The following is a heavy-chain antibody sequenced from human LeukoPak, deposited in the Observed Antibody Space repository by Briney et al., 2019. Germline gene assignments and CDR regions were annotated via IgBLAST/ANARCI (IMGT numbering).Heavy chain of an antibody. CDR3: AKGLNLFDP. Sequence: AGGSLRLSCVVSGFTFSNSGMSWVRQAPGKGLEWVSGLSGSGSNTYYADSVRGRLTISRDNSRNTLYLQLDSLRADDTAVYYCAKGLNLFDPWGQGTPVIVSS. CDR1: GFTFSNSG. CDR2: LSGSGSNT. D-gene: IGHD2-8*01. J-gene: IGHJ5*02. V-gene: IGHV3-23*01.